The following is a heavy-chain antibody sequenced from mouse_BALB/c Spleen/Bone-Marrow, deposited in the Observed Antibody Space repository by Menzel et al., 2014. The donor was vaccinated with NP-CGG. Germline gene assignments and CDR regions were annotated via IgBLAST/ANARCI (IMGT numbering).Heavy chain of an antibody. D-gene: IGHD1-1*01. CDR1: RYTFTNYV. J-gene: IGHJ2*01. CDR3: AREVVATDYFDY. V-gene: IGHV1-14*01. Sequence: VHVKQSGPELVKPGASVKMSCKASRYTFTNYVLHWVKQKPGQGLEWIGFMNPFNDGTNYNEKFKGKAALTSDKSSSIAYMELSSLTSEDSAVYYCAREVVATDYFDYWGQGTTLTVSS. CDR2: MNPFNDGT.